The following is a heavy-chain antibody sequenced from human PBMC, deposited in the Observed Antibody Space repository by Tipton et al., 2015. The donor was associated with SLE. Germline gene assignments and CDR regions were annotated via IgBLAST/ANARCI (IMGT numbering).Heavy chain of an antibody. CDR3: AREGYYGSGTD. CDR2: SYYSGST. V-gene: IGHV4-59*11. CDR1: GGSISSHY. Sequence: TLSLTCTVSGGSISSHYWSWIRQPPGKGLEWIGYSYYSGSTNYNPSLKSRVTISVDTSKNQFSLKLSSVTAADTAVYYCAREGYYGSGTDWGQGTMVTVSS. J-gene: IGHJ4*02. D-gene: IGHD3-10*01.